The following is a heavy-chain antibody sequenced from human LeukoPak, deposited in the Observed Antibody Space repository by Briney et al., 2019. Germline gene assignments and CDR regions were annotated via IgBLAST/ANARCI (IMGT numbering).Heavy chain of an antibody. CDR3: ARGGIVVVPAANWFDP. V-gene: IGHV1-69*02. CDR2: IIPILGIA. D-gene: IGHD2-2*01. J-gene: IGHJ5*02. CDR1: GGTFSSYT. Sequence: ASVKVSCKASGGTFSSYTISWVRQAPGQGLEWMGRIIPILGIANYVQKFQGRVTITADKSTSTAYMELSSLRSEDTAVYYCARGGIVVVPAANWFDPWGQGTLVTVSS.